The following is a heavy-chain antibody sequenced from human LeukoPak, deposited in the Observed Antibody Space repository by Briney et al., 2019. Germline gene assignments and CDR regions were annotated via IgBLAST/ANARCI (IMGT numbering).Heavy chain of an antibody. Sequence: GASVKVSCKASGYTFTGYYMHWVRQAPGQGLEWMGWINPNSGGTNYAQKFQGRVTMTRDTSISTAYMELSRLRSDDTAVYYCARGGSSGWYLLGGDGAFDMWGQGTMVTVSS. V-gene: IGHV1-2*02. CDR1: GYTFTGYY. D-gene: IGHD6-19*01. J-gene: IGHJ3*02. CDR2: INPNSGGT. CDR3: ARGGSSGWYLLGGDGAFDM.